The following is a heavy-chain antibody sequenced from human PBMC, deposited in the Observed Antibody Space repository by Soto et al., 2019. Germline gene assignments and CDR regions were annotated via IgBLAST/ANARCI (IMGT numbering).Heavy chain of an antibody. Sequence: QVQLVQSGAEVKKPGSSVKVSCKASGGIFSTYAISWLRQAPGQGLEWMGGLIPIFGTPNYAQRFQARVTITADESTTTSYMELSRLKSEDTAVYYCARDRDDYGSGNYYNRIDFWGQGTLVTVSS. J-gene: IGHJ4*02. D-gene: IGHD3-10*01. CDR1: GGIFSTYA. V-gene: IGHV1-69*01. CDR3: ARDRDDYGSGNYYNRIDF. CDR2: LIPIFGTP.